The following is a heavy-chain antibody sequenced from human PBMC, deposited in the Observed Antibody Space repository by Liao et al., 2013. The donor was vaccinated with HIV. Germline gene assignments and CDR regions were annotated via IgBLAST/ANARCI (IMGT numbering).Heavy chain of an antibody. CDR2: IYPGGRT. D-gene: IGHD3-3*01. V-gene: IGHV4-30-2*01. Sequence: QLQLQESGPGLVKPSETLSLTCTVSGVSISSDGYSWSWIRQPPGKGPEWIGYIYPGGRTSYNPSLRSRVTMSVDRSKSQFSLKLSSVTAADTAVYYCARGTIFGPDYWGQGTLVTVSS. CDR3: ARGTIFGPDY. CDR1: GVSISSDGYS. J-gene: IGHJ4*02.